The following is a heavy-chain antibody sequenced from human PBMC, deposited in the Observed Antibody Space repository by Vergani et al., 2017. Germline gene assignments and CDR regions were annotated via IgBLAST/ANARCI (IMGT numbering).Heavy chain of an antibody. Sequence: QVQLVQSGAEVKKPGASVKVSCKASGYTFTGYYMHWVRQAPGQGLEWMGWINPNSGGTNYAQKFQGRVTMTRDTSISTAYRELSRLISDDTAVYYCARGTGIAAAAEREYYYYYGMDVWGQGTTVTVSS. CDR2: INPNSGGT. V-gene: IGHV1-2*02. CDR1: GYTFTGYY. CDR3: ARGTGIAAAAEREYYYYYGMDV. J-gene: IGHJ6*02. D-gene: IGHD6-13*01.